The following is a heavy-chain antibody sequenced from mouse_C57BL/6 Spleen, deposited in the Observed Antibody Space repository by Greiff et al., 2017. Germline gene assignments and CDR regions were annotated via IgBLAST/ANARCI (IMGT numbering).Heavy chain of an antibody. J-gene: IGHJ2*01. V-gene: IGHV1-55*01. CDR2: IYPGSGST. CDR1: GYTFTDYW. Sequence: QVKLKQPGAELVKPGASVTMSCKASGYTFTDYWITWVKQTPGQGLDWIGDIYPGSGSTTYNEKFKRRATLTGDKSASTAYMQLRSLTSEDSAVYYCARSLVAGDDVDYWGQGTTLTVSS. D-gene: IGHD2-12*01. CDR3: ARSLVAGDDVDY.